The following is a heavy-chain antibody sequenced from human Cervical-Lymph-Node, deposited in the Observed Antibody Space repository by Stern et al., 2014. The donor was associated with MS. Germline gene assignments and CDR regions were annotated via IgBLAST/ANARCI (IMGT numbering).Heavy chain of an antibody. V-gene: IGHV4-61*02. CDR2: INVSGST. J-gene: IGHJ4*02. CDR1: GDSIYSGTYY. D-gene: IGHD3-10*01. Sequence: QVQLQESGPGLVKPTQTLSLTCTVSGDSIYSGTYYWSWIRQSAGKGLEWIGRINVSGSTNSNPSLKSRLTMSIDTSKNQFSLRLSSVTAADTAVYYCARDRGVGGLFDYWGQGTLGIVSS. CDR3: ARDRGVGGLFDY.